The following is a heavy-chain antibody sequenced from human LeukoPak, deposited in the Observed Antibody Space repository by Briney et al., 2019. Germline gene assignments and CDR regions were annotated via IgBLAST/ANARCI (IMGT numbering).Heavy chain of an antibody. CDR3: ARDSVEAAVSDY. CDR2: ITTTSTF. V-gene: IGHV3-69-1*01. Sequence: GGSLRLSCVTSGFTFNDYGMHWIRQAPGKGLEWVSSITTTSTFYADSVKGRFTISRDNAKNSLYLQMDSLRADDTGVYYCARDSVEAAVSDYWGQGTLVTVSS. D-gene: IGHD6-13*01. CDR1: GFTFNDYG. J-gene: IGHJ4*02.